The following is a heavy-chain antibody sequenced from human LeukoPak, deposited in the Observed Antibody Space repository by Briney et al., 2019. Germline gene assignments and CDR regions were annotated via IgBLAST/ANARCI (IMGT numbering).Heavy chain of an antibody. J-gene: IGHJ4*02. CDR3: ANRGYCSGGSCYYFDY. D-gene: IGHD2-15*01. V-gene: IGHV3-23*01. CDR2: ISGTAGST. CDR1: GFTFSNYA. Sequence: GGSLRLSCAASGFTFSNYAMSWVRQAPGKGLEWVSVISGTAGSTYYADSVKGRFTISRDNSKNTLYLHMSSLRAEDTAVYYCANRGYCSGGSCYYFDYWGQGTLVTVSS.